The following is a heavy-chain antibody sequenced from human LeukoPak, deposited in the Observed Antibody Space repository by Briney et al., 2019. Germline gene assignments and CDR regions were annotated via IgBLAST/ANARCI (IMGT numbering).Heavy chain of an antibody. CDR2: ISGSGGST. V-gene: IGHV3-23*01. Sequence: GGSLRLSCAASGFTCSSYAMSWVRQAPGKGLEWVSAISGSGGSTYYADSVKGRFTISRDNSKNTLYLQMNSLRAEDTAVYYCASYCSSTSCSPWDYWGQGTLVTVSS. CDR1: GFTCSSYA. D-gene: IGHD2-2*01. J-gene: IGHJ4*02. CDR3: ASYCSSTSCSPWDY.